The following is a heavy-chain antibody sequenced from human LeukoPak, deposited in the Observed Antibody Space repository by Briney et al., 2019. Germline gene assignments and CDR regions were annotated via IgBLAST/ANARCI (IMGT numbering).Heavy chain of an antibody. CDR3: TTPRFGELWPDY. Sequence: GGSLRLSCAASGFTVSSNYMSWVRQAPGKGLEWVGRIKSKTDGGTTDYAAPVKGRFTISRDDSKNTLYLQMNSLKTEDTAVYYCTTPRFGELWPDYWGQGTLVTVSS. CDR2: IKSKTDGGTT. J-gene: IGHJ4*02. V-gene: IGHV3-15*01. CDR1: GFTVSSNY. D-gene: IGHD3-10*02.